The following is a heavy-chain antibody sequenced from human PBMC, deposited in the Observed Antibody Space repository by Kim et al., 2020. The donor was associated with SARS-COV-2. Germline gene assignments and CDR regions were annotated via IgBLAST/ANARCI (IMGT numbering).Heavy chain of an antibody. CDR3: ARDRHYYGSGSYYNVGWFDP. D-gene: IGHD3-10*01. Sequence: GGSLRLSCAASGFTFSSYWMHWVRQAPGKGLVWVSRINSDGSSTSYADSVKGRFTISRDNAKNTLYLQMNSLRAEDTAVYYCARDRHYYGSGSYYNVGWFDPWGQGTLVTVSS. CDR1: GFTFSSYW. CDR2: INSDGSST. V-gene: IGHV3-74*01. J-gene: IGHJ5*02.